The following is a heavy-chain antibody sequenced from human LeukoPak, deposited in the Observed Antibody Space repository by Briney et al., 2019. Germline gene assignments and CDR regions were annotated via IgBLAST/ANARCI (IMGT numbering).Heavy chain of an antibody. D-gene: IGHD6-19*01. CDR3: ARAVAGNVFDY. J-gene: IGHJ4*02. V-gene: IGHV3-9*03. CDR2: ISWNSGSI. CDR1: GFTFDDYA. Sequence: GGSLRLSCAASGFTFDDYAMHWVRQAPGKGLEWVSGISWNSGSIGYADSVKGRFTISRDNAKNSLYLQMNSLRAEDMALYYCARAVAGNVFDYWGQGTLVTVSS.